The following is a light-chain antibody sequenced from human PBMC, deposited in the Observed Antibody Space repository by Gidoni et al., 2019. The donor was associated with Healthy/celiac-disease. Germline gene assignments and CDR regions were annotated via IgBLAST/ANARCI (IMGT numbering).Light chain of an antibody. CDR3: MQALQTPT. J-gene: IGKJ2*01. CDR2: LGA. CDR1: HSLLHSNGYND. Sequence: DIVMTQSPLSLPVTPGDPASISCRSSHSLLHSNGYNDLDLYLQKPGQSPQLLIYLGANRASGVPDRFSGSGSGTDFTLKISRVEAEDVGVYYGMQALQTPTFGQGTKLEIK. V-gene: IGKV2-28*01.